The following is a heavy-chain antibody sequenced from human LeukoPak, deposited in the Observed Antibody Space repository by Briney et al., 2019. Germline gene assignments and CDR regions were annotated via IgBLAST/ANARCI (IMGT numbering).Heavy chain of an antibody. CDR2: ISSSSSTI. V-gene: IGHV3-48*04. J-gene: IGHJ4*02. Sequence: GGSLRLSCAASGFTFSSYSMNWVRQAPGKGLEWVSYISSSSSTIYYADSVKGRFTISRDNAKNSLYLQMNSLRAEDTAVYYCARGIGSSGWYFPIGNLYFDYWGQGTLVTVSS. D-gene: IGHD6-19*01. CDR3: ARGIGSSGWYFPIGNLYFDY. CDR1: GFTFSSYS.